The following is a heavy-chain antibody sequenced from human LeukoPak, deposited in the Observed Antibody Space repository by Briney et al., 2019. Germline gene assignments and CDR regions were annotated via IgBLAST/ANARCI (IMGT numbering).Heavy chain of an antibody. V-gene: IGHV3-30-3*01. Sequence: GRSLRLSCAASGFTFSSYAMHWVRQAPGKGLEWVAVISYDGSNKYYADSVKGRFTISRDNSKNTLYLQMNSLRAEDTAVYYCARERSGSGFNYFDYWGQGTLVTVSS. CDR2: ISYDGSNK. CDR3: ARERSGSGFNYFDY. D-gene: IGHD6-19*01. J-gene: IGHJ4*02. CDR1: GFTFSSYA.